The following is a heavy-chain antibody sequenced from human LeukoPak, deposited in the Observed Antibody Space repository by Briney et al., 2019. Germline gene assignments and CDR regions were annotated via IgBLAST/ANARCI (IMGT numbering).Heavy chain of an antibody. D-gene: IGHD2-15*01. Sequence: GGSLRLSCAASGFTFSSYAMHWVRQAPGKGLEWVAVISYDGSNKYYADSVKGRFTISRDNSKNTLYLQMNSLRAEDTALYYCARDISCSGGSCYLRRIRPANDAFDIWGQGTMVTVSS. J-gene: IGHJ3*02. V-gene: IGHV3-30*04. CDR1: GFTFSSYA. CDR3: ARDISCSGGSCYLRRIRPANDAFDI. CDR2: ISYDGSNK.